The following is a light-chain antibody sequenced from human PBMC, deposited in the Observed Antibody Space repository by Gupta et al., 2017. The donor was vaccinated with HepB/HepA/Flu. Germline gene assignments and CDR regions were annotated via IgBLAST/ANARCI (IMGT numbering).Light chain of an antibody. CDR1: QSVSSY. CDR3: LQRSNWRHT. V-gene: IGKV3-11*01. Sequence: EIVLTQSPATLSLSPGERATLSCRASQSVSSYLAWYQQKPGQAPRLLIYDASNRATGIPARFSGSGSGTDFTLTISSLEPEDFAVYYCLQRSNWRHTFGGGTKVEIK. CDR2: DAS. J-gene: IGKJ4*01.